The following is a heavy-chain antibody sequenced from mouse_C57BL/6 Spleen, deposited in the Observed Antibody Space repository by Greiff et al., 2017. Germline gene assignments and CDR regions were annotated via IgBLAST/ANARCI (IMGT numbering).Heavy chain of an antibody. CDR3: ARDSHYYGSRGYAMDY. CDR1: GYTFTSYW. V-gene: IGHV1-55*01. J-gene: IGHJ4*01. Sequence: QVQLQQPGAELVKPGASVQMSCKASGYTFTSYWITWVKQRPGQGLEWIGDIYPGSGSTNYNEKFKSKATLTVDTSSSTAYMQLSSLTSEDSAVYYCARDSHYYGSRGYAMDYWGQGTSVTVSS. CDR2: IYPGSGST. D-gene: IGHD1-1*01.